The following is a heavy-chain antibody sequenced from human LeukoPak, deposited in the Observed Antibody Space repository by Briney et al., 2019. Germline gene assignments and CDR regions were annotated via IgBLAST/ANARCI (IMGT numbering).Heavy chain of an antibody. Sequence: PSETLSLTCTVSGASISSYYWSWIRQPPGKGLEWIGYIYYSGSTNYNPSLKSRVTISVDTSKNQFSLRLSSVTAADTAVYYCPRHRYDYDSSGYYYQPWGQGTLVTVSS. CDR1: GASISSYY. J-gene: IGHJ5*02. CDR2: IYYSGST. V-gene: IGHV4-59*01. D-gene: IGHD3-22*01. CDR3: PRHRYDYDSSGYYYQP.